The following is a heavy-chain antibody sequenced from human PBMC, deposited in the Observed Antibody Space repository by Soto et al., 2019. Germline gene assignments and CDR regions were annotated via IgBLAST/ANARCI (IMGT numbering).Heavy chain of an antibody. CDR1: GYSFTSYA. J-gene: IGHJ4*01. V-gene: IGHV1-3*01. D-gene: IGHD3-22*01. Sequence: ASVKVSCKASGYSFTSYAIHLVRQAPVQILELIVWINAGNFNTKIPQKFQGRFTITMYTSASTAYMEVISLRSEDTAVYDCPREAYYYDSSGYYPGDYWG. CDR3: PREAYYYDSSGYYPGDY. CDR2: INAGNFNT.